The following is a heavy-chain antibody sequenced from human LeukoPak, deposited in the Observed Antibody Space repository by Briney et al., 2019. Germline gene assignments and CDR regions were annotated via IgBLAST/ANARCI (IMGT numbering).Heavy chain of an antibody. CDR2: INVGGATA. D-gene: IGHD3-3*01. CDR1: GFTFSDYA. Sequence: GGSLRLSCSASGFTFSDYALNWVRQAPGKGLVWVSTINVGGATAYYADSVKGRFTASRDTSKNTLYLYMNSLRAEDTALYYCCFGVLSSVFFDYWGQGTPVTVSS. V-gene: IGHV3-23*01. J-gene: IGHJ4*02. CDR3: CFGVLSSVFFDY.